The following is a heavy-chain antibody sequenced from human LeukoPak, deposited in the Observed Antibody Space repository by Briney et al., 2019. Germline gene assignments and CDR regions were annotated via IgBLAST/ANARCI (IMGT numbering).Heavy chain of an antibody. V-gene: IGHV1-46*01. D-gene: IGHD6-19*01. J-gene: IGHJ6*03. CDR1: GYTFTSYY. Sequence: APVKVSCKASGYTFTSYYMHWVRQAPGQGLEWMGIINPSGGSTSYAQKFQGRVTMTRDTSTSTVYMELSSLRSEDTAVYYCARVSSGWEDIYYYYYYMDVWGKGTTVTVSS. CDR2: INPSGGST. CDR3: ARVSSGWEDIYYYYYYMDV.